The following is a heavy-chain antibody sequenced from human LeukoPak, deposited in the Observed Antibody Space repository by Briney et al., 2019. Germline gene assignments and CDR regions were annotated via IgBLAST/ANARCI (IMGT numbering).Heavy chain of an antibody. J-gene: IGHJ5*02. CDR2: INHSGST. CDR3: ARGPRTYYDFWSGYSRWFDP. V-gene: IGHV4-34*01. Sequence: SETLSLTCAVYGGSFSGYYWSWIRQPPGKGLEWIGEINHSGSTNYNPSLKSRVTISVDTSKNQFSLKLSSVTAADTAVYYCARGPRTYYDFWSGYSRWFDPWGQGTLVTVSS. CDR1: GGSFSGYY. D-gene: IGHD3-3*01.